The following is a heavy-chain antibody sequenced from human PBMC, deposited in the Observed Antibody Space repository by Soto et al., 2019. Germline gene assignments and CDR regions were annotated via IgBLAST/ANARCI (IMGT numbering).Heavy chain of an antibody. CDR3: ARCRHSPYQGSYYGMDV. V-gene: IGHV4-59*01. D-gene: IGHD2-2*01. Sequence: NPSETLSLTCTVSGGSISSYYWSWIRQPPGKGLEWIGYIYYSGSTNYNPSLKSRVTISVDTSKNQFSLKLSSVTAADTAVYYCARCRHSPYQGSYYGMDVWGQGTTVTVSS. CDR1: GGSISSYY. CDR2: IYYSGST. J-gene: IGHJ6*02.